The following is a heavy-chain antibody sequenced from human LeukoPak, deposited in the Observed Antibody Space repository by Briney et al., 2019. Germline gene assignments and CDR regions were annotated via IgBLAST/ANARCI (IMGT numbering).Heavy chain of an antibody. CDR1: GGSFSGYY. J-gene: IGHJ4*01. Sequence: SETLSLTCAVYGGSFSGYYWSWIRQPPGKGLEWIGEINHSGSTNYNPSLKSRVTISVDTSKNQFSLKLSSVTAAATAVYYCARAQDDYVWGSYRFDYWGQEPWSPSPQ. D-gene: IGHD3-16*02. CDR2: INHSGST. CDR3: ARAQDDYVWGSYRFDY. V-gene: IGHV4-34*01.